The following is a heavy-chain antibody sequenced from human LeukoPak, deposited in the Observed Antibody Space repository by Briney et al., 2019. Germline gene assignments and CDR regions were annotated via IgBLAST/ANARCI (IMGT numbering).Heavy chain of an antibody. CDR3: ARRRTTLDS. CDR2: INPNSGGT. D-gene: IGHD4-17*01. J-gene: IGHJ4*02. Sequence: ASVKVSCKASGYTFTGYYIHWVRQAPGQGLEWMGWINPNSGGTTYAQKFQGRVTMTRDTSSSTAYMEVSSLKSDDTAVYYCARRRTTLDSWGQGNLVTVSS. CDR1: GYTFTGYY. V-gene: IGHV1-2*02.